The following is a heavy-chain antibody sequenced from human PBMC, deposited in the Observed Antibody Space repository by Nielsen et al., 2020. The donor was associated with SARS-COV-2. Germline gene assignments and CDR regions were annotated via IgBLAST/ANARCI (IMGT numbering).Heavy chain of an antibody. CDR1: GFTFSDYY. CDR2: ISSSSSYT. D-gene: IGHD4-17*01. Sequence: GGSLRLSCAASGFTFSDYYMSWIRQAPGKGLEWVSYISSSSSYTNYADSVKGRFTISRDNAKNSLYLQMNSLRAEDTAVYYCARAKIYGDPLDYWGQGTLVTVSS. CDR3: ARAKIYGDPLDY. J-gene: IGHJ4*02. V-gene: IGHV3-11*06.